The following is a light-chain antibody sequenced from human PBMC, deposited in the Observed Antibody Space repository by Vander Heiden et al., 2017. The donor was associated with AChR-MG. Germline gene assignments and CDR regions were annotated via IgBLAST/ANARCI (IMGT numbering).Light chain of an antibody. CDR1: QSIRSY. Sequence: DHQIPQPPSSLSAFVGDRVTITCRASQSIRSYLNWYQQKPGKAPKLLIYGASTLRSGVPSRFSGSGSGTDFTLTIISLQPEDFATYYCQLSYNSPPIFGRGTKVEIK. CDR2: GAS. CDR3: QLSYNSPPI. V-gene: IGKV1-39*01. J-gene: IGKJ4*01.